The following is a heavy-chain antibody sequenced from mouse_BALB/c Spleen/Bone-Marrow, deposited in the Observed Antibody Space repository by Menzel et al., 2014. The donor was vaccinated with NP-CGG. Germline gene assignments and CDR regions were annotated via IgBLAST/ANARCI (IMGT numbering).Heavy chain of an antibody. CDR3: ARNYYYASSWSAMDY. CDR2: IYPGDGDA. V-gene: IGHV1-87*01. CDR1: GYTFTSYW. J-gene: IGHJ4*01. D-gene: IGHD1-1*01. Sequence: VQLQQSGAELARPGASVKLSCKASGYTFTSYWMQWVKQRPGQGLEWIGTIYPGDGDARYTQKFKGKATLTADKSSSTAYMQLSSLASEDSAVYYCARNYYYASSWSAMDYRGQGTSVTVSS.